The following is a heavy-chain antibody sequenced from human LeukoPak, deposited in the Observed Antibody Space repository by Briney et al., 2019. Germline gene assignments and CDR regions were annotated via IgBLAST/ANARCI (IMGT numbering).Heavy chain of an antibody. V-gene: IGHV1-2*02. CDR2: INPNSGGT. CDR1: GYTFTGYY. CDR3: ARAIKRWLPFDY. J-gene: IGHJ4*02. Sequence: ASVKVSCKASGYTFTGYYMHWVRQAPEQGLEWMGWINPNSGGTNYAQKFQGRVTMTRDTSISTAYMELSRLRSDDTAVYYCARAIKRWLPFDYWGQGTLVTVSS. D-gene: IGHD5-12*01.